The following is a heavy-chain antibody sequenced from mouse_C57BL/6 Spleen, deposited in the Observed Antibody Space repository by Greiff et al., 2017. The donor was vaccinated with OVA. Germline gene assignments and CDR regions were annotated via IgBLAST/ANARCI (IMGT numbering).Heavy chain of an antibody. Sequence: EVHLVESGPGLVKPSQSLSLTCSVTGYSITSGYYWNWIRQFPGNKLEWMGYISYDGSNNYNPSLKNRISITRDTSKNQFFLKLNSVTTEDTATYYCARERVYFDYWGQGTTLTVSS. V-gene: IGHV3-6*01. J-gene: IGHJ2*01. CDR3: ARERVYFDY. CDR2: ISYDGSN. CDR1: GYSITSGYY.